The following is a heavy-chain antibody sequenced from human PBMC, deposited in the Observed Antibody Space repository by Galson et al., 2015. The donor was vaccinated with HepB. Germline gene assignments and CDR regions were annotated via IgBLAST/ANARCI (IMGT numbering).Heavy chain of an antibody. D-gene: IGHD4-23*01. CDR1: GFTFSSYW. CDR3: ARVEPYGGNTLDY. CDR2: INSDGSST. Sequence: SLRLSCAASGFTFSSYWMHWVRQAPGKGLVWVSRINSDGSSTSYADSVKGRFTISRDNAKNTLYLQMNSLRAEDTAVYYCARVEPYGGNTLDYWGQGTLVTVSS. V-gene: IGHV3-74*01. J-gene: IGHJ4*02.